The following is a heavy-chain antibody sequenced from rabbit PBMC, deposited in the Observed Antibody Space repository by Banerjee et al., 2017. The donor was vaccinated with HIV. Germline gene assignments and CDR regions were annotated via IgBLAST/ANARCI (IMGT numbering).Heavy chain of an antibody. CDR2: IYTGSSDYT. V-gene: IGHV1S45*01. Sequence: QEQLEESGGDLVKPEGSLTLTCTASGLDFSSSYWICWVRQAPGKGLEWIACIYTGSSDYTDYASWAKGRFTISKTSSTTVTLQMTSLTAADTATNCCVRAYNYGDAALDYFNLWGPGTLVTVS. CDR1: GLDFSSSYW. J-gene: IGHJ4*01. CDR3: VRAYNYGDAALDYFNL. D-gene: IGHD6-1*01.